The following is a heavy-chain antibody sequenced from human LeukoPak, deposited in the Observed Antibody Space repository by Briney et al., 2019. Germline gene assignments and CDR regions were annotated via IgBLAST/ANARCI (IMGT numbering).Heavy chain of an antibody. Sequence: SQTLSLTCTVSGGSISSGDYYWSWIRQHPGKGLEWIGYIYYSGSTYYNPSLKSRVTISLDTSKNQFSLNLSSESAADTAVYYCARHGGAYSFDYWGQGTLVTVSS. D-gene: IGHD2-21*01. CDR3: ARHGGAYSFDY. J-gene: IGHJ4*02. CDR2: IYYSGST. V-gene: IGHV4-31*03. CDR1: GGSISSGDYY.